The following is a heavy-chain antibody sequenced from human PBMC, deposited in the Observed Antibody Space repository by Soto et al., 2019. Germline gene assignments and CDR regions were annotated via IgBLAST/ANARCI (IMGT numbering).Heavy chain of an antibody. CDR2: ISYDGSNK. CDR1: GFTLSRYG. J-gene: IGHJ4*02. Sequence: GSLRLPCGAPGFTLSRYGKHRVRQAPGKGREWGAVISYDGSNKYYADSVKGRFTISRDNSKNALYLQMNSLRAEDTAVYYCAKDNGTLDYWGQGTLVTVSS. CDR3: AKDNGTLDY. V-gene: IGHV3-30*18.